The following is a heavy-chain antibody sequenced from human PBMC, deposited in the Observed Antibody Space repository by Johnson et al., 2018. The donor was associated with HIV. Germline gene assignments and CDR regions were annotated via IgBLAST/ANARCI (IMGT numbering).Heavy chain of an antibody. CDR1: GFTFSSYA. J-gene: IGHJ3*02. V-gene: IGHV3-30*18. CDR3: AKERRAPRAFDN. CDR2: ISYDGGDK. Sequence: QVQLVESGGGVVQPGRSLRLSCAASGFTFSSYAMHWVRQAPGKGLEWVAVISYDGGDKYYADSVKGRFTISRDNSKSTLYLQMNSLRPEDTAVYYCAKERRAPRAFDNGGQGTMVTVSS.